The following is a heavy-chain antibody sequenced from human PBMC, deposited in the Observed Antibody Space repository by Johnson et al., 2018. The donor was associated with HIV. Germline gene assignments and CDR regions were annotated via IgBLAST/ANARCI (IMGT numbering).Heavy chain of an antibody. J-gene: IGHJ3*02. CDR1: GFTFRDYD. Sequence: QVQLVASGGGLAKPGGSLRLSCAASGFTFRDYDMSWNRQAPGKGLEWISYISSTSSTIDYVDSVKGRFTISRDNAKNSLYLQMNSLRAEDTAVYYCARERRANWDPNDAFDIWGQGTMVTVSS. V-gene: IGHV3-11*04. D-gene: IGHD7-27*01. CDR3: ARERRANWDPNDAFDI. CDR2: ISSTSSTI.